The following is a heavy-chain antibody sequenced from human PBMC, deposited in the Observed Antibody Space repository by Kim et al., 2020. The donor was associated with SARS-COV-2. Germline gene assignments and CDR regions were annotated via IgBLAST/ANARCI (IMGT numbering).Heavy chain of an antibody. CDR2: IYSTGST. CDR1: GGSISSYY. J-gene: IGHJ4*02. V-gene: IGHV4-59*13. CDR3: ARGFYDTSGYYPY. Sequence: SETLSLTCTVSGGSISSYYWSWIRQIPGKGLEWIGYIYSTGSTNYNPSLKSRITMSIDTSKRQFFLNLTSMTSADTAIYYCARGFYDTSGYYPYWGPGT. D-gene: IGHD3-22*01.